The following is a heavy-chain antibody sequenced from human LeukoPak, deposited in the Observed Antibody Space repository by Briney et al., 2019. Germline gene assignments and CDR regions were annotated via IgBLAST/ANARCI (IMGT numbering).Heavy chain of an antibody. CDR2: VSGRDTST. D-gene: IGHD3-9*01. CDR3: AKWGDYDVLIGYYDSDY. Sequence: GASLRLSCAASGFTFSNYAMSWIRQAPGKGLEWVSAVSGRDTSTYYTGSVKGRFTISRDNSKNTLYLQMNSLSAEDTAIYYCAKWGDYDVLIGYYDSDYWGQGTLVTVSS. V-gene: IGHV3-23*01. J-gene: IGHJ4*02. CDR1: GFTFSNYA.